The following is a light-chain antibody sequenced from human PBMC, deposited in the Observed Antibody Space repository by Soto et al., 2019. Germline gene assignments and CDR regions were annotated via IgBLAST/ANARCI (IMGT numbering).Light chain of an antibody. CDR2: KAS. V-gene: IGKV1-5*03. CDR1: KSISSW. Sequence: DIQMTQSPSTLSASVGDRVTITCRASKSISSWLAWYQQKPGKAPKLLIYKASSLESGVPSRFSGSGSVTHFSLTISSLQPDDFATYYCQQYNSYSTFGQGTKVEIK. CDR3: QQYNSYST. J-gene: IGKJ1*01.